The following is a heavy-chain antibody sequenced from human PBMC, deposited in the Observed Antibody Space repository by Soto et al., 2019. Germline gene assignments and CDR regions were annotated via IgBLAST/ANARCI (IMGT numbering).Heavy chain of an antibody. D-gene: IGHD3-16*01. CDR1: GYTFTNYW. V-gene: IGHV5-51*01. Sequence: GESLKISCKAIGYTFTNYWIGWVRQTPGKGLEWMGIIFPGDSDTRYNPSFEGQVTVSADESTSTAYLQWNTLKASDTAMYYCVRPNFGALTHFDFWGPGTQVTVSS. J-gene: IGHJ4*02. CDR2: IFPGDSDT. CDR3: VRPNFGALTHFDF.